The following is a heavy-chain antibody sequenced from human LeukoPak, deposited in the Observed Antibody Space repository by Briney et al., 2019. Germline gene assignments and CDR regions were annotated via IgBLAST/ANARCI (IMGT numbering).Heavy chain of an antibody. D-gene: IGHD3-10*01. Sequence: ASVKASCKASGYTFTGYYMHWVRQAPGQGLEWMGWINPNSGGTNYAQKFQGRVTMTRDTSISTAYMELSRLRSDDTAVYYCARIYYYGSGSYCSSGAFDIWGQGTMATVSS. CDR1: GYTFTGYY. V-gene: IGHV1-2*02. CDR3: ARIYYYGSGSYCSSGAFDI. CDR2: INPNSGGT. J-gene: IGHJ3*02.